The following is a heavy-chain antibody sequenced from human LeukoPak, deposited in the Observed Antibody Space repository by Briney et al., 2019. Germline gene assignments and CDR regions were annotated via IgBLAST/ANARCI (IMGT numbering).Heavy chain of an antibody. Sequence: GGSLRLSCSASGFTFSTYAMHWVRQAPGNGLEYVSAISSNGGTIYYADSVKGRFTISRDNSKNTLYLQMDSLRTEDMAVYYCARSSGWFDYWGQGTLVTVSS. D-gene: IGHD6-19*01. CDR3: ARSSGWFDY. CDR1: GFTFSTYA. J-gene: IGHJ4*02. V-gene: IGHV3-64*02. CDR2: ISSNGGTI.